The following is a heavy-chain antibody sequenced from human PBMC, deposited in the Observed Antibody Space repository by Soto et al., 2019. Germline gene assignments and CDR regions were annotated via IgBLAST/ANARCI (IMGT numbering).Heavy chain of an antibody. V-gene: IGHV3-30*18. CDR2: ISYDGNTK. CDR1: GFPFSNYG. CDR3: AKEIDYYLYYGMDV. J-gene: IGHJ6*02. Sequence: QVQLVESGGGVVQPGRSLRLSCAASGFPFSNYGMHWVRQAPGKGLEWLAVISYDGNTKYYADSVEGRFTTSRDSSKNTVFLQMSSLREEVTAVYHCAKEIDYYLYYGMDVWGQGTTVTVSS.